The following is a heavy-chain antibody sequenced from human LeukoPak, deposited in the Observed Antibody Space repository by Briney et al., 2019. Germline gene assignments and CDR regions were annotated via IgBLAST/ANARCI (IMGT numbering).Heavy chain of an antibody. D-gene: IGHD6-25*01. Sequence: GGSLRLSCTVSGFTVSSNSMSWVRQAPGKGLEWVSFIYSDNTHYSDSVKGRFTISRDNSKNTLYLQMNSLRAEDTAVYYCARDSPLYSSGLSWFDPWGQGTLVTVSS. J-gene: IGHJ5*02. CDR3: ARDSPLYSSGLSWFDP. CDR1: GFTVSSNS. CDR2: IYSDNT. V-gene: IGHV3-66*03.